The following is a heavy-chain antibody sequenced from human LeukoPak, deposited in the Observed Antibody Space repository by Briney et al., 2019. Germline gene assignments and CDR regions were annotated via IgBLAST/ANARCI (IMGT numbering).Heavy chain of an antibody. J-gene: IGHJ4*02. CDR3: ARDRRCSSTSCYYFDY. Sequence: GGSLRLSCAASGFTFSNYWMTWVRQTPGKGLEWVANIKQDGSEKYYVDSVKGRFTISRDNAKNSLYLQMNSLGAEDTAVYYCARDRRCSSTSCYYFDYWGQGTLVTVSS. CDR2: IKQDGSEK. CDR1: GFTFSNYW. D-gene: IGHD2-2*01. V-gene: IGHV3-7*04.